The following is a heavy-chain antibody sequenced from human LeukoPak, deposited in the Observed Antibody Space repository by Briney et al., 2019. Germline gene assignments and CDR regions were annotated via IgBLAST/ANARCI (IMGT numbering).Heavy chain of an antibody. Sequence: SETLSLTCTVSGGPISSYYWSWIRQPPGKGLEWIGFIYYSGSTNYNPSLKSRVTISVDTSKNQFSLKLSSVTAADTAVYYCARGGYSGFDPLDYWGQGTLVTVFS. D-gene: IGHD5-12*01. CDR3: ARGGYSGFDPLDY. V-gene: IGHV4-59*01. CDR1: GGPISSYY. J-gene: IGHJ4*02. CDR2: IYYSGST.